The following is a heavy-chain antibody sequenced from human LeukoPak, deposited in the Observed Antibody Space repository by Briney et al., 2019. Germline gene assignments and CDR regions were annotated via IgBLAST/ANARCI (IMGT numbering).Heavy chain of an antibody. CDR3: AKADTAMVRYYYYGMDV. J-gene: IGHJ6*02. CDR2: ISGSGGST. V-gene: IGHV3-23*01. Sequence: PGGSLRLSCAASGFTFSSYAMNWVRQAPGKGLEWVSAISGSGGSTYYADSVKGRFTISRDNSKNTLYLQMNSLRAEDTAVYYCAKADTAMVRYYYYGMDVWGQGTLVTVSS. CDR1: GFTFSSYA. D-gene: IGHD5-18*01.